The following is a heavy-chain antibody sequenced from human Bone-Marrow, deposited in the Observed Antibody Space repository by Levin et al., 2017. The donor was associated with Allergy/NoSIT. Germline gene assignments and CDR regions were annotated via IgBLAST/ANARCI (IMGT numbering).Heavy chain of an antibody. J-gene: IGHJ5*02. CDR1: GFTFSNYA. CDR2: VSGSGVST. Sequence: AGGSLRLSCVDSGFTFSNYAMSWVRQAPGKGLEWVSAVSGSGVSTNYADSVKGRFTISRDNSRSTLFLQMNNLRAEDTAVYYCAKETHYYYDSSGYFASWGQGTLVTVSS. V-gene: IGHV3-23*01. D-gene: IGHD3-22*01. CDR3: AKETHYYYDSSGYFAS.